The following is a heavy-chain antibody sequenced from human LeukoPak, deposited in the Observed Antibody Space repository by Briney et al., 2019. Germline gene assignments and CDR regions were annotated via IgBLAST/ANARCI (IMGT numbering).Heavy chain of an antibody. J-gene: IGHJ4*02. CDR3: AKDAYYYDSSGYALGY. CDR2: ISGGGGGT. D-gene: IGHD3-22*01. Sequence: GGSLRLSCAASGFTFSSHVMSWVRQAPGRGLEWVSSISGGGGGTYYADSVKGRFTISRDNSKNTLYLQMNSLRAEDTAVYYCAKDAYYYDSSGYALGYWGQGTLVTVSS. CDR1: GFTFSSHV. V-gene: IGHV3-23*01.